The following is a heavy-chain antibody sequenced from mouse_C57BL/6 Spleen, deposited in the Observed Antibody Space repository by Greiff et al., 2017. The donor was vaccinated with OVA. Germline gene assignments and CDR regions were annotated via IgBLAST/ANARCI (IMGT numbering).Heavy chain of an antibody. Sequence: QVQLKQSGAELVRPGTSVKVSCKASGYAFTNYLIEWVKQRPGQGLEWIGVINPGSGGTNYNEKFKGKATLTADKSSSTAYMQLSSLTSEDSAVYFCAGGSSYWYFDVWGTGTTVTVSS. CDR2: INPGSGGT. V-gene: IGHV1-54*01. CDR1: GYAFTNYL. J-gene: IGHJ1*03. CDR3: AGGSSYWYFDV. D-gene: IGHD1-1*01.